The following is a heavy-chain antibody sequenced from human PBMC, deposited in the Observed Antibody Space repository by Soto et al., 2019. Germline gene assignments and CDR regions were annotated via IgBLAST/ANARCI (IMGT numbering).Heavy chain of an antibody. CDR2: ISYDGNKK. CDR3: ARDNAIWQAGIGYFDY. CDR1: GFTFSSYS. D-gene: IGHD6-13*01. V-gene: IGHV3-30-3*01. J-gene: IGHJ4*02. Sequence: QVQLVESGGGVVQPGRSLRLSCAASGFTFSSYSMHWVRQAPGKGLEWVALISYDGNKKYYADSVKGRFTISRDNSKDMLYLQMNSLKPEDTAVYYCARDNAIWQAGIGYFDYWGQGTLVTVSS.